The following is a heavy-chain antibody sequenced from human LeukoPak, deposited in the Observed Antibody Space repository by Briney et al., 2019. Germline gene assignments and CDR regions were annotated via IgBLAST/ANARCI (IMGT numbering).Heavy chain of an antibody. Sequence: GGSLRLSCAASGFMFSNYWMTWVRQAPGKGLEWVANIKREGSEKHYVESVKGRRTISRDNAKKLLYLQMNSLRAEDTAVYYCARLPADDSVFDHWGQGTLVTVSS. CDR3: ARLPADDSVFDH. CDR2: IKREGSEK. CDR1: GFMFSNYW. D-gene: IGHD2-15*01. J-gene: IGHJ4*02. V-gene: IGHV3-7*01.